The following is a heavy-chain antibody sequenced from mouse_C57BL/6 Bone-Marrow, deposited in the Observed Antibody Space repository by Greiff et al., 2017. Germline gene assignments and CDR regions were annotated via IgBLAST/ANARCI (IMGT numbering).Heavy chain of an antibody. Sequence: LQESGAELARPGASVKLSCKASGYTFTSYGISWVKQRTGQGLEWIGEIYPRSGNTYYNEKFKGKATLTADKSSSTAYMELRSLTSEDSAVYFCARDHYGSSFDYWGQGTTLTVSS. J-gene: IGHJ2*01. V-gene: IGHV1-81*01. CDR1: GYTFTSYG. CDR2: IYPRSGNT. D-gene: IGHD1-1*01. CDR3: ARDHYGSSFDY.